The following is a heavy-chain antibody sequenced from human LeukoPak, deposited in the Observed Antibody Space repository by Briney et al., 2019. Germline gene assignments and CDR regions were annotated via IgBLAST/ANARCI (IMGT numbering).Heavy chain of an antibody. V-gene: IGHV3-7*01. CDR1: GFTFSNFW. J-gene: IGHJ4*02. Sequence: GGSLRLSCAGSGFTFSNFWMNWVRQAPGKGLEWVANIKQDGSEKYYVDSVKGRFTISRDNPKNSLFLQMNSLRAEDTAVYYCASLGYWGQGTLVTVSS. CDR2: IKQDGSEK. CDR3: ASLGY.